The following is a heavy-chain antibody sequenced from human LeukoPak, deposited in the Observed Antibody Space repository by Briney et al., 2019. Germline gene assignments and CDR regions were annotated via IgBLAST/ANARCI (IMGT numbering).Heavy chain of an antibody. CDR1: GFTVSSSY. CDR3: ARRTSTWGFDP. J-gene: IGHJ5*02. Sequence: PGGSLRLSCAASGFTVSSSYMSWVRQAPGKGLEWVSVIHSGGSTYYADSVKGRFTISRDNSKNTLYLQMNSLRAEDSAVFYCARRTSTWGFDPWGQGTLVTVSS. D-gene: IGHD1/OR15-1a*01. CDR2: IHSGGST. V-gene: IGHV3-53*01.